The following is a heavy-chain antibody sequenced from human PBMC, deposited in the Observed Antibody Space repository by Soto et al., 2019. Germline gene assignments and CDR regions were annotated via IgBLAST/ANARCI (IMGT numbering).Heavy chain of an antibody. Sequence: SETLSLTCAVYGGSFSGYYWSWIRQPPGKGLEWIGEINHSGSTNYNPSLKSRVTISVDTSKNQFSLKLSSVTAADTAVYYCARGRGITMVRGGHWYYYMDVWGKGTTVTVSS. CDR1: GGSFSGYY. CDR3: ARGRGITMVRGGHWYYYMDV. CDR2: INHSGST. J-gene: IGHJ6*03. V-gene: IGHV4-34*01. D-gene: IGHD3-10*01.